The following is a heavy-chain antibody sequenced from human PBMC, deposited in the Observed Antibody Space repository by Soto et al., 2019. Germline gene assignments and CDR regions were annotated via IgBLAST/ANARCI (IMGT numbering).Heavy chain of an antibody. CDR2: IYYSGST. CDR3: AREKSNYYDSSGYYLDDAFDI. J-gene: IGHJ3*02. Sequence: QVQLQESGPELVKPSQTLSLTCTVSGGSISSGDYYWSWIRQPPGKGLEWIGYIYYSGSTYYNPSLKSRVTISVDTSKNQFSLKLSSVTAADTAVYYCAREKSNYYDSSGYYLDDAFDIWGQGTMVTVSS. CDR1: GGSISSGDYY. D-gene: IGHD3-22*01. V-gene: IGHV4-30-4*01.